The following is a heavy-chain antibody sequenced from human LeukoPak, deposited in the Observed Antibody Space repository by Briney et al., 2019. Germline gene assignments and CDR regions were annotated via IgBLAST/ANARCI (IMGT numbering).Heavy chain of an antibody. Sequence: ASVKASCKASGNTFTGYYMHWVRQAPGQGLEWMGWINPNSGGTNYAQKFQGRVTMTRDTSISTAYMELSRLRSDDMAVYYCAREISSGWSAQPGYWGQGTLVTVSS. D-gene: IGHD6-19*01. CDR1: GNTFTGYY. J-gene: IGHJ4*02. CDR3: AREISSGWSAQPGY. V-gene: IGHV1-2*02. CDR2: INPNSGGT.